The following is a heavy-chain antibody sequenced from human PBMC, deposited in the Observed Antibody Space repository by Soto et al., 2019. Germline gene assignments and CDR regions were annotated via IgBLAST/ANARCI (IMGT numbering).Heavy chain of an antibody. V-gene: IGHV1-18*01. CDR1: GYTFTNFG. Sequence: ASVKVSCKASGYTFTNFGISWVRQAPGQGLEWMGWISAYNGNTNYAQNFQGRVTMTTDTSTSTAYMELSSLRSDDTAVYYCAREVVSRGMDVWGQGTTVTVSS. CDR3: AREVVSRGMDV. D-gene: IGHD3-22*01. CDR2: ISAYNGNT. J-gene: IGHJ6*02.